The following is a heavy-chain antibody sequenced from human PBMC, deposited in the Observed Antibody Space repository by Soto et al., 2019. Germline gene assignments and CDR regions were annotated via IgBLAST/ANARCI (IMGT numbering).Heavy chain of an antibody. J-gene: IGHJ4*02. D-gene: IGHD6-6*01. CDR1: GGSISSGGYY. CDR2: IYYSGST. Sequence: SETLSLTCTVSGGSISSGGYYWSWIRKHPGKGLEWIGYIYYSGSTYYNPSLKSRVTISVDTSKNQFSLKLSSVTAADTAVYYCASGEYSSSWGYFDYWGRGTLVTVSS. CDR3: ASGEYSSSWGYFDY. V-gene: IGHV4-31*03.